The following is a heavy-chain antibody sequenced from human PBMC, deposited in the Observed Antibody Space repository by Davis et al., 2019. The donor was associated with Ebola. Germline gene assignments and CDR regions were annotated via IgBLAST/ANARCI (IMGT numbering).Heavy chain of an antibody. D-gene: IGHD6-13*01. V-gene: IGHV7-4-1*02. CDR3: ARDRALIAAASWLDY. CDR2: INTNTGNP. J-gene: IGHJ4*02. Sequence: AASVKVSCKASGYTFTNYAMNWVRQAPGQGLEWMGWINTNTGNPTYAQGFTGRFVFSLYTSVSTAYLQISSLKAEDTAVYYCARDRALIAAASWLDYWGQGTLVTVSS. CDR1: GYTFTNYA.